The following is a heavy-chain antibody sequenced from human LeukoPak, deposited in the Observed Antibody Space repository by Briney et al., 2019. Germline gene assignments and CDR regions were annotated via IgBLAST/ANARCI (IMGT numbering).Heavy chain of an antibody. CDR2: INNGGTT. D-gene: IGHD4-11*01. J-gene: IGHJ3*02. CDR1: GRSFSGYY. V-gene: IGHV4-34*01. CDR3: ARRRTTRAFDI. Sequence: SETLSLTCAVYGRSFSGYYWTYIRQPPGKGLEWIGEINNGGTTNYNPSLKSRVTISVDASKNQFSLKLSSVTAADTALYYCARRRTTRAFDIWGQGTMVTVSS.